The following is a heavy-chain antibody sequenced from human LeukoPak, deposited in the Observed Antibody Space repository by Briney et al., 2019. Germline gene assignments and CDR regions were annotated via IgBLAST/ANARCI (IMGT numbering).Heavy chain of an antibody. CDR1: GFSIGNHG. V-gene: IGHV3-30*03. Sequence: PGRSLRLSCGVSGFSIGNHGMHWIRQAPDKGLEWVAMISHDGGAKYYGDSVKGRLTISRDNSDNTLYLQMNSLRVEDTAVYYCARDWGSSGWYNWFDPWGQGILVAVSS. CDR3: ARDWGSSGWYNWFDP. D-gene: IGHD3-16*01. CDR2: ISHDGGAK. J-gene: IGHJ5*02.